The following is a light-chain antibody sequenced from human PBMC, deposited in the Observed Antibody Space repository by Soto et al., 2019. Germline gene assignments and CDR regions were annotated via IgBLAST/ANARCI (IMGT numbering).Light chain of an antibody. CDR1: SSDIGAYDY. V-gene: IGLV2-14*01. J-gene: IGLJ1*01. Sequence: QSALTQPASLSGSPGQPITISCTGTSSDIGAYDYVSWFQQHPGKAPKLMISEVNNRPSGVSNRFSGSKSGNTAYLTISGLQVEDEAEYFCFSITTTSTHVFGIRTNVTLL. CDR2: EVN. CDR3: FSITTTSTHV.